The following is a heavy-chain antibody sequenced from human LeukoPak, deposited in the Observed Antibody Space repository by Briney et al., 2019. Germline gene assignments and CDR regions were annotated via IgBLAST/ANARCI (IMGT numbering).Heavy chain of an antibody. CDR3: SRMRWAEGWYFDL. D-gene: IGHD4-23*01. J-gene: IGHJ2*01. Sequence: GGSLRLSCAASGFTFSKAWINWVRQAPGRGLEWVGRIKSKTDGGTTDYAAPVKGRFIISRDDSKNTLYLQMNSLKTEDTAVYYCSRMRWAEGWYFDLWGRGTLVTVSS. CDR1: GFTFSKAW. V-gene: IGHV3-15*01. CDR2: IKSKTDGGTT.